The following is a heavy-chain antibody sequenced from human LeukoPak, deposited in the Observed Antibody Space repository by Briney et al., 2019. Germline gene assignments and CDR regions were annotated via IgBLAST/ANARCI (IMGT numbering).Heavy chain of an antibody. CDR3: ASDRTIAAAVDPSDI. CDR2: IIPLLGIV. V-gene: IGHV1-69*04. Sequence: GASVKVSCKASRVTFNSCSISWVRQAPGHGLDWMGRIIPLLGIVNYAQKFQGKVTITADKSTNTAYMELSSLRSEDTAMYYCASDRTIAAAVDPSDIWGQGTMVTVSS. D-gene: IGHD6-13*01. J-gene: IGHJ3*02. CDR1: RVTFNSCS.